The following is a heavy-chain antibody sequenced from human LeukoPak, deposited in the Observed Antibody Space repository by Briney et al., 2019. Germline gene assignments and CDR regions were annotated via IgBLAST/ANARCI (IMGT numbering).Heavy chain of an antibody. V-gene: IGHV1-8*01. CDR1: GYTFTCYD. Sequence: ASLTVSCTASGYTFTCYDISWVRQATGQGLEWMGWMNPHSGNTGSAKKFQGRVTMTRDTSISTAYMELSSLRSEDTAVYYCATMMVRGVVWAFDIWGQGTMVTVSS. CDR2: MNPHSGNT. J-gene: IGHJ3*02. D-gene: IGHD3-10*01. CDR3: ATMMVRGVVWAFDI.